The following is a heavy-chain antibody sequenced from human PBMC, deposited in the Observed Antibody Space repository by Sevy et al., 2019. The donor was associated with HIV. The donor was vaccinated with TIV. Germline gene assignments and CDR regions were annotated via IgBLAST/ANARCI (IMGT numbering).Heavy chain of an antibody. J-gene: IGHJ6*02. CDR2: TSGNSGAI. Sequence: WGSLRLSCTVSGFIFSRYSMNWVRQAPGKGLEWISYTSGNSGAIYYPDSVKGRFTVSRDNANNALFLKMSSLKDDDTAVYYCARGPDCGGDCDVGFYYPLDVWGQGTTVTVSS. CDR1: GFIFSRYS. D-gene: IGHD2-21*02. CDR3: ARGPDCGGDCDVGFYYPLDV. V-gene: IGHV3-48*02.